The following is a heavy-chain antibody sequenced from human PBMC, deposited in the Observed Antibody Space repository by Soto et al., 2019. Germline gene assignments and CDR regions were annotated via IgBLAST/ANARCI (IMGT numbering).Heavy chain of an antibody. D-gene: IGHD6-6*01. Sequence: ASVKVSCKASGDTFTSNGISWVRQAPGQGLEWLAWISIYNGNTQYAQKVQGRVTMTTDTSTNTAYMELRSLRSDDTAVYYCARAPGSSSRPLVFDYWGQGTLVTVSS. J-gene: IGHJ4*02. V-gene: IGHV1-18*04. CDR1: GDTFTSNG. CDR3: ARAPGSSSRPLVFDY. CDR2: ISIYNGNT.